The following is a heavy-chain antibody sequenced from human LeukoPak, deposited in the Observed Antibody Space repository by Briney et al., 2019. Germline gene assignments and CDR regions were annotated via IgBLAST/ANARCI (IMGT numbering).Heavy chain of an antibody. CDR1: GFTFSNYS. V-gene: IGHV3-48*01. J-gene: IGHJ4*02. CDR2: ISSSSSTI. D-gene: IGHD6-19*01. Sequence: GSLRLSCAASGFTFSNYSMNWVRQAPGKGLEWVSYISSSSSTIYYADSVKGRFTISRDNAKNSLYLQMNSLRAEDTAVYYCAREQWLVPFDYWGQGTLVTVSS. CDR3: AREQWLVPFDY.